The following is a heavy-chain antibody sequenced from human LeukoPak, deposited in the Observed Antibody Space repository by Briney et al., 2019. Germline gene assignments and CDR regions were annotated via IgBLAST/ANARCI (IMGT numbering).Heavy chain of an antibody. CDR2: VRYDGSDG. CDR3: AKDGVSSTWSGYYLEY. CDR1: GFTFSNYG. D-gene: IGHD6-13*01. Sequence: GGSLRLSCAASGFTFSNYGMHWVRQAPGKGLEWVAFVRYDGSDGHYLDSVKGRFTISRDNSKNTLFLQMNSLRGEDTAVYYCAKDGVSSTWSGYYLEYWGQGILVTVSS. V-gene: IGHV3-30*02. J-gene: IGHJ4*02.